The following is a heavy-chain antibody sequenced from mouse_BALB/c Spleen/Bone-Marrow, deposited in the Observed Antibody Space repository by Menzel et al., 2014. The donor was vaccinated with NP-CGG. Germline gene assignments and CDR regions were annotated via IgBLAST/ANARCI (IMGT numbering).Heavy chain of an antibody. CDR3: AKIYYDFDGFAH. D-gene: IGHD2-4*01. Sequence: QVQLKESGPGLVAPSQRLSITCTVSGFSLTDYGVSWIRQPLGKGLEWLGVIWGVGTTYYNSALKSRLSISKDNSKSQVFLKMNSLQTDDTAMYYCAKIYYDFDGFAHWGQGTLVTVSA. CDR2: IWGVGTT. V-gene: IGHV2-6-5*01. CDR1: GFSLTDYG. J-gene: IGHJ3*01.